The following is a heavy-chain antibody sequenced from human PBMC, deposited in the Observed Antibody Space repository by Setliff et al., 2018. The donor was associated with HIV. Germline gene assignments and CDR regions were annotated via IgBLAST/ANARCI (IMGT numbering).Heavy chain of an antibody. CDR3: ASHFGYCSSTSCEGY. J-gene: IGHJ4*02. CDR2: IWHDGSNE. D-gene: IGHD2-2*01. Sequence: GGSLRLSCAASGFSFSTYGMHWVRQAPGKGLEWVAVIWHDGSNENYVDSVKGRFTISRDNAKNSLYLQMNSLRAEDTAVYYCASHFGYCSSTSCEGYWGQGALVTVSS. V-gene: IGHV3-33*08. CDR1: GFSFSTYG.